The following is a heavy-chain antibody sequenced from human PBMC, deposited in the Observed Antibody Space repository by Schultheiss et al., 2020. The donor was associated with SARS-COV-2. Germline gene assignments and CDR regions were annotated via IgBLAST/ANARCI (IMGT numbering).Heavy chain of an antibody. CDR3: ARPLSDEGYSSGWYQGYYYYGMDV. D-gene: IGHD6-19*01. J-gene: IGHJ6*02. V-gene: IGHV3-21*01. Sequence: GGSLRLSCAASGFTFSSYWMSWVRQAPGKGLEWVSSISSSSSYIYYADSVKGRFTISRDNAKNSLYLQMNSLRAEDTAVYYCARPLSDEGYSSGWYQGYYYYGMDVWGQGTTVTVSS. CDR2: ISSSSSYI. CDR1: GFTFSSYW.